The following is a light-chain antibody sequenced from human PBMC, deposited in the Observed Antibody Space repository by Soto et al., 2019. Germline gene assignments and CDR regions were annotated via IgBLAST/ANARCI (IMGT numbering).Light chain of an antibody. CDR2: RAS. CDR1: QSINNL. Sequence: EVLMTQSPATLSLSRGGGATLSCRASQSINNLLAWYQQRPGQPPSLLIYRASTRATGVPARFSGSGSGTEFTLAISSLQSEDFAVYYCQQYNNWPITFGQGTRLEIK. J-gene: IGKJ5*01. CDR3: QQYNNWPIT. V-gene: IGKV3-15*01.